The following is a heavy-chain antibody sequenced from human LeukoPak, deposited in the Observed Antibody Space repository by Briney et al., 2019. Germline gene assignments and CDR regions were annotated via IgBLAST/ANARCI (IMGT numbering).Heavy chain of an antibody. D-gene: IGHD6-13*01. J-gene: IGHJ4*02. CDR3: AKAQQLVPPYFDY. CDR2: ISGSGGST. CDR1: GFTVSSNY. V-gene: IGHV3-23*01. Sequence: GGSLTLSCAASGFTVSSNYMIWVPQAPGKGLEWVSPISGSGGSTYYADSVKGRVTISRDNSKNTLYLQMNSLRAEDTAVYYCAKAQQLVPPYFDYWGQGTLVTVSS.